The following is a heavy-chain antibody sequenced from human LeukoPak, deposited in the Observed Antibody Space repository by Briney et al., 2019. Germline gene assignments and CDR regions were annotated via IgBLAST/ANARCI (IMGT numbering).Heavy chain of an antibody. CDR2: IWSDGSNK. D-gene: IGHD3-3*01. V-gene: IGHV3-33*01. CDR1: GFTFSGYG. CDR3: ARDASRSGYAS. Sequence: GGSLRLSCAASGFTFSGYGMHWVRQAPGKGLEWVTVIWSDGSNKYYADSVKGRFTISRDNSKNTLYLQMNSLRAEDTAVYYCARDASRSGYASWGQGTLVTVSS. J-gene: IGHJ5*02.